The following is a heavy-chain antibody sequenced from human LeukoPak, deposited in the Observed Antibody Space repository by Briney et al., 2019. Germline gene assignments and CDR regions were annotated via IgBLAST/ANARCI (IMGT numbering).Heavy chain of an antibody. D-gene: IGHD3-9*01. CDR2: IYPGDSDT. V-gene: IGHV5-51*01. CDR1: GYTFTSYW. CDR3: ARQTNLYDILTGYFDY. J-gene: IGHJ4*02. Sequence: GESLQISCKGSGYTFTSYWIGWVRQMPGKGLEWMGIIYPGDSDTRYSPSFQGHVTISTDKSISTAYLQWSSLKASDAAMYYCARQTNLYDILTGYFDYWGQGTLVTVSS.